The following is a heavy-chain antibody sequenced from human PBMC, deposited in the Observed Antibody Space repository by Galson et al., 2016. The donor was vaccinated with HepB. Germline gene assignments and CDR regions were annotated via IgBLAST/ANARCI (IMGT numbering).Heavy chain of an antibody. CDR1: GFTFNTYN. V-gene: IGHV3-21*01. Sequence: SLRLSCAASGFTFNTYNMNWVRQTPGKGLELVSSITSSSSYIYYTDSVKGRFTISRDNAKNSLYLQMNRLRAEGTAIYYCAKDRGDYIWGTYRYTLYAFDVWGQGTMVAVSS. CDR3: AKDRGDYIWGTYRYTLYAFDV. CDR2: ITSSSSYI. J-gene: IGHJ3*01. D-gene: IGHD3-16*02.